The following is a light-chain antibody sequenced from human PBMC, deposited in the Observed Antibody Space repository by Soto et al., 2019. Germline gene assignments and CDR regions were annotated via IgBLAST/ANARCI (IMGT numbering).Light chain of an antibody. CDR3: QQRSNWPSIT. J-gene: IGKJ5*01. Sequence: EIVITQSQATLSVSPGARPTPPCTASQSVGNNLAWYQQKPGQAPRLLIYGAYTRATGIPARFSGSGSGTDFTLTINSLEPEDSAVYYCQQRSNWPSITFGQGTRLEIK. CDR1: QSVGNN. CDR2: GAY. V-gene: IGKV3-15*01.